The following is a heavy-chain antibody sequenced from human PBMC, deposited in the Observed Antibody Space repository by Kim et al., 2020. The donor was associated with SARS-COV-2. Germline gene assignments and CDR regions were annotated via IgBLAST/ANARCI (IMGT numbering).Heavy chain of an antibody. CDR3: AKERLISGYCSSTSCYSFDY. J-gene: IGHJ4*02. V-gene: IGHV3-23*01. Sequence: RFTISRDNSKNTLYLQMNSLRAEDTAVYYCAKERLISGYCSSTSCYSFDYWGQGTLVTVSS. D-gene: IGHD2-2*02.